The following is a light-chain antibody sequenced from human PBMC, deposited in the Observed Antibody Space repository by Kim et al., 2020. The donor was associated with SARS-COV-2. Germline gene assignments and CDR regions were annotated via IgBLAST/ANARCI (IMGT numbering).Light chain of an antibody. CDR2: RDK. Sequence: SYELTQPPSVSVSPGQTASITCSGDKLGYKYASWYQQKPGQSPVLVIFRDKRRPSGIPERFSGSNSGNTATLTISGTQAMDEADYYCQAWDSSIYVFGTGTKVTVL. CDR1: KLGYKY. J-gene: IGLJ1*01. CDR3: QAWDSSIYV. V-gene: IGLV3-1*01.